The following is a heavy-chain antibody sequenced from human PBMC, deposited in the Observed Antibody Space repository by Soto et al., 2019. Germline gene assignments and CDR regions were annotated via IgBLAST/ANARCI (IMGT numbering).Heavy chain of an antibody. Sequence: GGSLRLSCAASGFTFTNAWMNWVRQAPGKGLEWVGRIKSKTEGGTTDYAAPVKGRLTISRDDSKNTLYLQMNSLKTEDTAVYYCTTTYDFWSGYRYYFDYWGQGTLVTVSS. CDR3: TTTYDFWSGYRYYFDY. CDR1: GFTFTNAW. CDR2: IKSKTEGGTT. D-gene: IGHD3-3*01. J-gene: IGHJ4*02. V-gene: IGHV3-15*07.